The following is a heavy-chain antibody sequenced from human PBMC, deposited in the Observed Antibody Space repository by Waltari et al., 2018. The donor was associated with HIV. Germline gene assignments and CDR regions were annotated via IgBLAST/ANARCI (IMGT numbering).Heavy chain of an antibody. Sequence: EVQLLESGGGLVQPGESLRLSCAGSDFTFNTYAMNWVRQAPGMGLEWVASISGSVGSTYYADSVKCRVTISRDNFKDSLSLNMNNLRAEDTAVYYCARGFDTNDGSPEYWGQGTLVTVSS. CDR1: DFTFNTYA. J-gene: IGHJ4*02. CDR3: ARGFDTNDGSPEY. CDR2: ISGSVGST. V-gene: IGHV3-23*01. D-gene: IGHD2-8*01.